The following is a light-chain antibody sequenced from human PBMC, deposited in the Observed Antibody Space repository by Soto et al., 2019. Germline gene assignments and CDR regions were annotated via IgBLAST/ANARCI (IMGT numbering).Light chain of an antibody. Sequence: QMTQSPSPLSASVGESVTITCRASQSISSWLAWYQQKPGKAPKLLIYAASSLQSGVPSRFSGSGSGKDVTLTISSLQPEDGVTGYGQQRYSNHRTFGQGTKVDLK. CDR3: QQRYSNHRT. CDR2: AAS. V-gene: IGKV1-39*01. J-gene: IGKJ1*01. CDR1: QSISSW.